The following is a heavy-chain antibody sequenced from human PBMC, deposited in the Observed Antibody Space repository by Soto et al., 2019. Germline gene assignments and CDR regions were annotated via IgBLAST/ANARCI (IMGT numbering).Heavy chain of an antibody. CDR1: GFTFSSYA. V-gene: IGHV3-23*01. D-gene: IGHD3-3*01. J-gene: IGHJ6*02. CDR2: ISGSGGST. Sequence: VGSLRLSCAASGFTFSSYAMSWVRQAPGKGLEWVSAISGSGGSTYYADSVKGRFTISRDNSKNTLYLQMNSLRAEDTAVYYCAKDQSRDFWSGDYGMDVWGQGTTVTVSS. CDR3: AKDQSRDFWSGDYGMDV.